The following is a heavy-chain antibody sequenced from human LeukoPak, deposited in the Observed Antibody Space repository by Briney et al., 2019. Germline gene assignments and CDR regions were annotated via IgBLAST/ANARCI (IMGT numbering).Heavy chain of an antibody. CDR3: ARGLIMAVSGWGPWELPPTGHDC. J-gene: IGHJ4*02. CDR2: IYHSGRT. V-gene: IGHV4-4*02. CDR1: GGSISSSNW. D-gene: IGHD1-26*01. Sequence: SETLSLTCAVSGGSISSSNWWTWVRQPPGKGLEWIGEIYHSGRTNYNPSLKSRVTISVDKSKNQFSLKLSSVTAADTAVYYCARGLIMAVSGWGPWELPPTGHDCWGQGTLVTVSS.